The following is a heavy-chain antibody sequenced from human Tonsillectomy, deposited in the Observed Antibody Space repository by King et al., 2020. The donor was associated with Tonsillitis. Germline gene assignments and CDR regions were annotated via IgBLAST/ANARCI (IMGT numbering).Heavy chain of an antibody. D-gene: IGHD5-24*01. CDR2: ISSGSSYI. J-gene: IGHJ6*02. Sequence: VQLVESGGGLVKPGGSLRLSCAASGFIFSSYTMNWVRQAPGKGLEWVSSISSGSSYIYSADSVKGRFTISRDNAKNSLYLQMNSLRAEDTAVYYCARAPGHTNYYGRDVWGQGPTVTVSS. CDR1: GFIFSSYT. CDR3: ARAPGHTNYYGRDV. V-gene: IGHV3-21*01.